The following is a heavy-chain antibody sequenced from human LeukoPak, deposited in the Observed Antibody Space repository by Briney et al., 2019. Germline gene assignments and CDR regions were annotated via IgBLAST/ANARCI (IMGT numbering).Heavy chain of an antibody. Sequence: SVKVSCKASGGTFSSYAISWVRQAPGQGLEWMGGIIPIFGTANYAQKFQGRVTITADESTSTAYMELSSLRSEDTAVYYCARTGTIFGVVSYFDYWGQGTLVTVSS. J-gene: IGHJ4*02. CDR2: IIPIFGTA. CDR3: ARTGTIFGVVSYFDY. CDR1: GGTFSSYA. D-gene: IGHD3-3*01. V-gene: IGHV1-69*01.